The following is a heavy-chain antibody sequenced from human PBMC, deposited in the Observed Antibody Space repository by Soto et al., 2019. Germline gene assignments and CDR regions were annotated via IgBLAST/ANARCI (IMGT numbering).Heavy chain of an antibody. V-gene: IGHV3-15*01. J-gene: IGHJ3*02. CDR3: VGYYIRGPNDALDI. CDR1: GFTFSNAW. Sequence: GALRLSCAASGFTFSNAWMSWVRQAPGKGLEWVGRIKSKTDGGTTDYAAPVKGRFTISRDDSKNTLYLQMNSLKTEDTAVYYCVGYYIRGPNDALDIWGQGTMVTVSS. D-gene: IGHD3-3*01. CDR2: IKSKTDGGTT.